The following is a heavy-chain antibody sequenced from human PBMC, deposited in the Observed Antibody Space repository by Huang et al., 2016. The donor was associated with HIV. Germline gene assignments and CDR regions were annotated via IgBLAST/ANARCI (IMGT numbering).Heavy chain of an antibody. D-gene: IGHD1-26*01. CDR3: VRDAGGKNF. V-gene: IGHV3-48*01. J-gene: IGHJ4*02. CDR1: GFSFDSYS. CDR2: ISSSGGNI. Sequence: VQLVESGGGLVRPGGSLRLSCAASGFSFDSYSMTWVRQAPGKTLEGLADISSSGGNIYYADSVKGRFTISRDNARNSLFLQLSSLRVEDTAVYHCVRDAGGKNFWGQGTLVSVSS.